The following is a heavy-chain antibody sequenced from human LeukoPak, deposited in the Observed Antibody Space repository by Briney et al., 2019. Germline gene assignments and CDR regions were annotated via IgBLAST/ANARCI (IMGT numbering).Heavy chain of an antibody. Sequence: SETLSLTCTVSGGSISRYYWSWIRQPPGKGLEWIGYIYYSGSTNYNPSLKSRVTISVDTSKNQFSLKLSSVTAADTAVYYCARESRYQLKYYYYMDVWGKGTTVTISS. J-gene: IGHJ6*03. CDR1: GGSISRYY. D-gene: IGHD2-2*01. V-gene: IGHV4-59*01. CDR2: IYYSGST. CDR3: ARESRYQLKYYYYMDV.